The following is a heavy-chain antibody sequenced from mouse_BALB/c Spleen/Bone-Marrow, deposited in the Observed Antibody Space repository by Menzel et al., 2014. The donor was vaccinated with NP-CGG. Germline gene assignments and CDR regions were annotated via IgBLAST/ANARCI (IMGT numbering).Heavy chain of an antibody. CDR1: GFTFTDYY. Sequence: EVKLVESGGGLVQPGGSLRLSCATSGFTFTDYYMNWVRQPPGKALEWLGFIRNKANGYTTEYSASVKGRFTISRDNSQSILYLQMNTLRAEDSATYYCARDKGGILFDYWGQGTPLTVSS. V-gene: IGHV7-3*02. CDR3: ARDKGGILFDY. CDR2: IRNKANGYTT. J-gene: IGHJ2*01. D-gene: IGHD1-1*02.